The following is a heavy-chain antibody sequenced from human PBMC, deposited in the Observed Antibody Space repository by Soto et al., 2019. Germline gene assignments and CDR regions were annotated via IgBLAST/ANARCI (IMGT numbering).Heavy chain of an antibody. V-gene: IGHV4-30-4*08. CDR3: ARDLRVTYFDN. CDR1: GGSIGSVDYC. J-gene: IGHJ4*02. D-gene: IGHD2-21*02. CDR2: IYYSGST. Sequence: HSETLCLRWTVVGGSIGSVDYCWSCIRQPPGKGLEWIGYIYYSGSTYYNPSLKSRVSISVDTSKNQFSLKLNSVTAADTAVYYCARDLRVTYFDNWGQGTLVTVSS.